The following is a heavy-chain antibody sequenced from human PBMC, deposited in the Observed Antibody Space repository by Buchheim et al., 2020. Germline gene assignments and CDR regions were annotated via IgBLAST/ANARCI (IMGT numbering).Heavy chain of an antibody. CDR2: IYYSGST. CDR3: ARGYNSLAGWFDP. CDR1: GGSISSGDYY. J-gene: IGHJ5*02. Sequence: QVQLQESGPGLVKPSQTLSLTCTVSGGSISSGDYYWSWIRQPPGKGLELIGYIYYSGSTYYNPSLKSRLTISVDMSKDQFFLRLSSVTAADTAVYYCARGYNSLAGWFDPWGQGTL. V-gene: IGHV4-30-4*08. D-gene: IGHD5-12*01.